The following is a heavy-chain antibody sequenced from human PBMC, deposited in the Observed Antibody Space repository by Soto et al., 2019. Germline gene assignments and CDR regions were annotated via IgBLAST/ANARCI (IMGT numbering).Heavy chain of an antibody. CDR3: ARTSAAGKYYYGMDV. J-gene: IGHJ6*02. V-gene: IGHV5-51*01. CDR2: IYPGDSDT. CDR1: GDSFASYW. D-gene: IGHD6-13*01. Sequence: PGVSLRVSCRGSGDSFASYWSLWVRKITGKGLEWMGIIYPGDSDTRYSPSFQGQVTISADRSISTAYLQWSSLKASDTAMYYCARTSAAGKYYYGMDVWGQGTTVTVSS.